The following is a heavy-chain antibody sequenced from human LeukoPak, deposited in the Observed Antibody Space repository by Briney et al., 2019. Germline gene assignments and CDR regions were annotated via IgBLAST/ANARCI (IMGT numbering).Heavy chain of an antibody. CDR1: GYTFTSYG. J-gene: IGHJ6*03. CDR3: ARGTYGSGSYYHYYYYMDV. Sequence: ASVKVSCKASGYTFTSYGISWVRQATGQGLEWMGWMNPNSGNTGYAQKFQGRVTMTRNTSISTAYMELSSLRSEDTAVYYCARGTYGSGSYYHYYYYMDVWGKGTTVTISS. CDR2: MNPNSGNT. D-gene: IGHD3-10*01. V-gene: IGHV1-8*02.